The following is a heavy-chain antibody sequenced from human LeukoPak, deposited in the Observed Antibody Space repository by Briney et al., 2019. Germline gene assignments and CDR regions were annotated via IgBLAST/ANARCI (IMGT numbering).Heavy chain of an antibody. J-gene: IGHJ4*02. CDR3: AKGRVSDC. Sequence: AGGSLRLSCAASGFTFSSYAMSWVRQAPGKGLEWVSAISGSGGSTYYADSVKGRFTISRDNSNNTLHLQMNTLRAEDTAVYYCAKGRVSDCWGQGALVTVSS. D-gene: IGHD5/OR15-5a*01. V-gene: IGHV3-23*01. CDR2: ISGSGGST. CDR1: GFTFSSYA.